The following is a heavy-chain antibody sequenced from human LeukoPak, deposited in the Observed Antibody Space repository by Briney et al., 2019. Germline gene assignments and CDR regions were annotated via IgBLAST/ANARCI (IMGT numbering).Heavy chain of an antibody. CDR2: IYTSGST. V-gene: IGHV4-61*02. D-gene: IGHD3-22*01. CDR1: GGSISSGSYY. CDR3: ASPYYYDSSGYPADYYYGMDV. J-gene: IGHJ6*02. Sequence: SQTLSLTCTVSGGSISSGSYYWSWIRQPAGKGLEWIGRIYTSGSTNYNPSLKSRVTISVDTSKNQFSLKLSSVTAADTAVYYCASPYYYDSSGYPADYYYGMDVWGQGTTVTVSS.